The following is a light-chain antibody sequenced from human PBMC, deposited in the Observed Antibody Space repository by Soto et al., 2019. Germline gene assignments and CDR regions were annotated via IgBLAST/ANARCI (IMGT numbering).Light chain of an antibody. CDR1: SSDVGSYNL. CDR2: EGS. V-gene: IGLV2-23*01. Sequence: QSALTQPASVSGSPGQSITISCTGTSSDVGSYNLVSWYQQHPGKAPKLMIYEGSKRPSGVSNRFSGSKSGNTASLTISGLQAEDEADYYCCSYAGSSTWVFGGGTQRPS. CDR3: CSYAGSSTWV. J-gene: IGLJ3*02.